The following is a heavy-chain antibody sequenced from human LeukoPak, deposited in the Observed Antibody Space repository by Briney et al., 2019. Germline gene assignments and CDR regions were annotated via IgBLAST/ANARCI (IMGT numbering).Heavy chain of an antibody. J-gene: IGHJ4*02. V-gene: IGHV3-11*01. CDR1: GFTFSDYY. CDR3: ARIYPLWFGELLSERYYFDY. D-gene: IGHD3-10*01. Sequence: GGSLRLSCAASGFTFSDYYMSWIRQAPGKRLEWVSYISSSGSTIYYADSVKGRFTISRDNAKNSLYLQMNSLRAEDTAVYYCARIYPLWFGELLSERYYFDYWGQGTLVTVSS. CDR2: ISSSGSTI.